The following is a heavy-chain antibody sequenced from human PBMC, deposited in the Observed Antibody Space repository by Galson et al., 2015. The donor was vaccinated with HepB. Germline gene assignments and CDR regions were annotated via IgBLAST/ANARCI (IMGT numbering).Heavy chain of an antibody. V-gene: IGHV6-1*01. CDR3: ARDSNYYGSGSYST. Sequence: CAISGDSVSSNSAAWNWIRQSPSRGLEWLGRTYYRSKWYNDYAVSVKGRMTIDPDTSKNQFSLQLNSVTPEDTAVYYCARDSNYYGSGSYSTWGQGTLVTVSS. J-gene: IGHJ4*02. D-gene: IGHD3-10*01. CDR2: TYYRSKWYN. CDR1: GDSVSSNSAA.